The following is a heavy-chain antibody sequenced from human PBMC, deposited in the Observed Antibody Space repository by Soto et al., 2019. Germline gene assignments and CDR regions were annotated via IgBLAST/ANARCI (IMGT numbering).Heavy chain of an antibody. Sequence: SVKVSCKASGGTFSSYAISWVRQAPGQGLEWMGGIIPIFGTANYAQTFQGRITMTTDTSTSTVYMELRSLRSEDTAVYYCARSSGGGFGIIIEGSNWLANWGQGSLVNVSS. D-gene: IGHD1-26*01. J-gene: IGHJ5*02. CDR1: GGTFSSYA. CDR2: IIPIFGTA. V-gene: IGHV1-69*05. CDR3: ARSSGGGFGIIIEGSNWLAN.